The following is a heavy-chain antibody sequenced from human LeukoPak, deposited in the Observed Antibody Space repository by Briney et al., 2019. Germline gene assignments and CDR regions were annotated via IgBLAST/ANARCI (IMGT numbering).Heavy chain of an antibody. D-gene: IGHD3-9*01. CDR3: AVILRYLGGMDV. CDR2: INNDGSNT. CDR1: GFTFSSYW. J-gene: IGHJ6*02. Sequence: GGSLRLSCAASGFTFSSYWMHWVRQAPGKELVWVSRINNDGSNTTYADSVKGRFTISRDNAKKTLYLQMNSLRAEDTAVYYCAVILRYLGGMDVWGQGTTVTVSS. V-gene: IGHV3-74*01.